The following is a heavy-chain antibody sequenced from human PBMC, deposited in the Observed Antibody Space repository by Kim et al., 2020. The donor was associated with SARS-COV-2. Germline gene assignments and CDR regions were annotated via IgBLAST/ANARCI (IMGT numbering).Heavy chain of an antibody. Sequence: NYAKKFQGGVTITADESTNTVYMEVSSLRSEDTAVYYCARAIELTGNAFDIWGQGTMVTVSS. D-gene: IGHD3-9*01. CDR3: ARAIELTGNAFDI. J-gene: IGHJ3*02. V-gene: IGHV1-69*01.